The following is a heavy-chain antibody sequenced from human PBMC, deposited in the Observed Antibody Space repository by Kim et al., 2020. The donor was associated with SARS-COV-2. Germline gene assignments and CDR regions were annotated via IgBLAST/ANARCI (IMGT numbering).Heavy chain of an antibody. CDR1: GFTFSSYS. Sequence: GGSLRLSCAASGFTFSSYSMNWVRQAPGKGLEWVSSIGISSSYIYYADSVKGRFTISRDNAKNSLYLQMNSLRAEDTAVYYCARDVLGGQGTLVTVSS. CDR2: IGISSSYI. CDR3: ARDVL. J-gene: IGHJ4*02. D-gene: IGHD6-13*01. V-gene: IGHV3-21*01.